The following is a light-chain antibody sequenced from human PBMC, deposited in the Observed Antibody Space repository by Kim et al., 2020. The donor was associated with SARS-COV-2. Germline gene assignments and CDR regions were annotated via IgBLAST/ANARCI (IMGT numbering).Light chain of an antibody. CDR3: QTWDSSTGV. CDR2: QDN. V-gene: IGLV3-1*01. Sequence: SSELTQPPSVSVSPGQTASITCSGDDLGDKYTSWYQQKSGQSPVLVIYQDNKRPSGIPERFSGSNSGNTATLTISGTQAMDEADYYCQTWDSSTGVFGGGTQLTVL. J-gene: IGLJ2*01. CDR1: DLGDKY.